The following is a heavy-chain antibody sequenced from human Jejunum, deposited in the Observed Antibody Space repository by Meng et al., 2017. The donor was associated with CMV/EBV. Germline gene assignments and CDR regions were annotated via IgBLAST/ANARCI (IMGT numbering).Heavy chain of an antibody. Sequence: CADSAFTFISSWMSWVRQAPGKGLEWVGRIKSKADGATTDYAAPVKGRFTISRDDSQNTVYLQMNSLRLEDTAVFYCVGEVGVRAFDNWGQGTLVTVSS. J-gene: IGHJ4*02. CDR1: AFTFISSW. CDR2: IKSKADGATT. CDR3: VGEVGVRAFDN. D-gene: IGHD3-16*01. V-gene: IGHV3-15*01.